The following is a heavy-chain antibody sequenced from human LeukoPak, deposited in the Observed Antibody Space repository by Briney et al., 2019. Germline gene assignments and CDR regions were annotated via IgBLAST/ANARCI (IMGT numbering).Heavy chain of an antibody. Sequence: GRSLRLSCAASGFTFSSYGMHWVRPAPGKGLEWVAVIWYDGSNKYYADSVKGRFTISRDNSKNTLYLQMNSLRAEDTAVYYCARASSRDSSGYYFGYWGQGTLVTVSS. CDR3: ARASSRDSSGYYFGY. D-gene: IGHD3-22*01. CDR2: IWYDGSNK. V-gene: IGHV3-33*08. CDR1: GFTFSSYG. J-gene: IGHJ4*02.